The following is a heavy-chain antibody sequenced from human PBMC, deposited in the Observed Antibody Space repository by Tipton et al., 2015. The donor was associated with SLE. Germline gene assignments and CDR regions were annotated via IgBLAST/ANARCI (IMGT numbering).Heavy chain of an antibody. CDR3: ARVSRFLEMGYFDY. D-gene: IGHD3-3*01. V-gene: IGHV4-39*07. CDR1: GGSISSSSYY. J-gene: IGHJ4*02. CDR2: IYYSGST. Sequence: TLSLTCTVSGGSISSSSYYWGWIRQPPGKGLEWIGSIYYSGSTYYNPSLKSRVTISVDTPKNQFSLKLSSVTAADTAVYYCARVSRFLEMGYFDYWGQGTLVTVSS.